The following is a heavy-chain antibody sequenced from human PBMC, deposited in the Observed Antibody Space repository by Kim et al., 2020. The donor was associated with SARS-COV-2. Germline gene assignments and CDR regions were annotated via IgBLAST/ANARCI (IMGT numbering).Heavy chain of an antibody. D-gene: IGHD6-25*01. CDR1: GFTFTTSA. CDR3: GTHVSYGSGWGGDFDL. V-gene: IGHV3-23*01. CDR2: ISGGT. J-gene: IGHJ3*01. Sequence: GGSLRLSCAASGFTFTTSAVTWVRQTPGKGLEWVSSISGGTYYADSVGARFTISSDNSNNTLYLQMNSLKGEDSAVNYSGTHVSYGSGWGGDFDLHGQG.